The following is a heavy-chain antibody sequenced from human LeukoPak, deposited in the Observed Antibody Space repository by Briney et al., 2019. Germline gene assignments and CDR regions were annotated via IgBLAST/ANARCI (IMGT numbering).Heavy chain of an antibody. CDR3: ARTSSSGLVGGYYFDY. D-gene: IGHD6-19*01. CDR1: GGSISSYNYY. J-gene: IGHJ4*02. CDR2: IYYSGST. V-gene: IGHV4-39*01. Sequence: PSETLSLTCTVSGGSISSYNYYWGWIRQPPGKGLEWIGSIYYSGSTYYNPSLKSRVTISVDTSKNQFSLKLSSVTAADTAVYYCARTSSSGLVGGYYFDYWGQGTLVTVSS.